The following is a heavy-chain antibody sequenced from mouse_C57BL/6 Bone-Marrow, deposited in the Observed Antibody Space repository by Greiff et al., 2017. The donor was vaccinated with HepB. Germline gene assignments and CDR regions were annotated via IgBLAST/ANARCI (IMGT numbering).Heavy chain of an antibody. V-gene: IGHV5-15*01. Sequence: EVKVVESGGGLVQPGGSLKLSCAASGFTFSDYGMAWVRQAPRKGPEWVAFISNLAYSLYYADTVTGRFTISRENAKNTLYLELSSLRSEDTAMYYCARLYYGNDWYVDVWGTGTTVTVSS. D-gene: IGHD2-1*01. CDR2: ISNLAYSL. CDR3: ARLYYGNDWYVDV. J-gene: IGHJ1*03. CDR1: GFTFSDYG.